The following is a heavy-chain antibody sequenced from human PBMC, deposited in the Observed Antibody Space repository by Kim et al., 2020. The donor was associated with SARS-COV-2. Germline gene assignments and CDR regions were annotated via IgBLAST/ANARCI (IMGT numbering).Heavy chain of an antibody. J-gene: IGHJ6*02. CDR2: ISSSGSTI. D-gene: IGHD2-15*01. CDR1: GFTFSDYY. V-gene: IGHV3-11*01. Sequence: GGSLRLSCAASGFTFSDYYMSWIRQAPGKGLEWVSYISSSGSTIYYADSVKGRFTISRDNAKNSLYLQMNSLRAEDTAVYYCARGGSWVYCSGGSCYLYYYYGMDVWGQGTTVTVSS. CDR3: ARGGSWVYCSGGSCYLYYYYGMDV.